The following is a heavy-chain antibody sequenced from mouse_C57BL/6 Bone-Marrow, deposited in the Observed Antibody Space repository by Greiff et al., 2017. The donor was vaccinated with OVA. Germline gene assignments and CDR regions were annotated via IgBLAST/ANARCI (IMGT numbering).Heavy chain of an antibody. Sequence: EVLLVESGAGLVQPGGSLSLSCAASGFTFTDYYMSWVRQPPGKALEWFGFIRHKANGYTTEYSASVKGRFTISRDNSQSILYLQMNALRAEDSATYYCARLQVYVDYWGQGTTLTVSS. D-gene: IGHD1-3*01. V-gene: IGHV7-3*01. CDR3: ARLQVYVDY. CDR2: IRHKANGYTT. CDR1: GFTFTDYY. J-gene: IGHJ2*01.